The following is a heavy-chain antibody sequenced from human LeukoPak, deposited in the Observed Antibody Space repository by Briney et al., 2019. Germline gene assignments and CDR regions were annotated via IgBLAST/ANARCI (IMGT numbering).Heavy chain of an antibody. CDR1: GFTFSSYA. Sequence: PGASLRLSCAASGFTFSSYAMSWVRQAPGKGLEWVSAISGSGGSTYYADSVKGRFTISRDNSKNTLYLQMNSLRAEDTAVYYCAKAFKYYYYGMDVWGQGTTVTVSS. CDR2: ISGSGGST. J-gene: IGHJ6*02. CDR3: AKAFKYYYYGMDV. V-gene: IGHV3-23*01.